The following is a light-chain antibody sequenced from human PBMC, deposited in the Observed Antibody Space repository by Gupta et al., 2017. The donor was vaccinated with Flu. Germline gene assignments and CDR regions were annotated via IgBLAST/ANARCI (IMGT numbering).Light chain of an antibody. J-gene: IGLJ2*01. CDR1: SGSIGINY. CDR2: EDD. V-gene: IGLV6-57*01. Sequence: NFMLTQPHSVSGSPGKTVTISCTRSSGSIGINYVQRYQQRPGTSPKNVIYEDDQRPSGVPDRFSGSIDRSSNSASLTISGLKTEDEADYYCQSYEVFGGGTKLTVL. CDR3: QSYEV.